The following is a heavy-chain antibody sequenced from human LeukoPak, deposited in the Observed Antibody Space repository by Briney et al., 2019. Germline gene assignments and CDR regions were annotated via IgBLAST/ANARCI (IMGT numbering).Heavy chain of an antibody. CDR2: ISSSSSYI. J-gene: IGHJ3*02. V-gene: IGHV3-21*01. CDR3: ARDSSSSWYGDSAFDI. CDR1: GFTFSSYS. Sequence: PGGSLRLSCAASGFTFSSYSMNWVRQAPGKGLEWVSSISSSSSYIYYADSVKGRFTISRDNAKNSLYLQMNSLRAEDTAVYYCARDSSSSWYGDSAFDIWGQGTMVTVSS. D-gene: IGHD6-13*01.